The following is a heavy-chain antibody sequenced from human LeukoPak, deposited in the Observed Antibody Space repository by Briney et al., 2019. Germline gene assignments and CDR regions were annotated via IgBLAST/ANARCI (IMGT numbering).Heavy chain of an antibody. D-gene: IGHD2-2*01. CDR3: ARSGDIVVSDWFDP. J-gene: IGHJ5*02. Sequence: SVKVSCKASGGTFSSYAISWVRQALGQGLEWMGGIIPIFGTANYAQKFQGRVTITTDESTSTAYMELSSLRSEDTAVYYCARSGDIVVSDWFDPWGQGTLVTVSS. V-gene: IGHV1-69*05. CDR1: GGTFSSYA. CDR2: IIPIFGTA.